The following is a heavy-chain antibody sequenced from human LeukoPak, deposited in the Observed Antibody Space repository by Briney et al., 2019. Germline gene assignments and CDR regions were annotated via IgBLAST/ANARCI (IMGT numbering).Heavy chain of an antibody. Sequence: GGSLRLSCAASGFTFSSYAMSWVRQAPGKGLKWVSAISGSGGSTYYADSVKGRFTISRDNSKNTLYLQMNSLRAEDTAVYYCAKSTGLWFGELSFDYWGQGTLVTVSS. V-gene: IGHV3-23*01. D-gene: IGHD3-10*01. CDR3: AKSTGLWFGELSFDY. CDR1: GFTFSSYA. CDR2: ISGSGGST. J-gene: IGHJ4*02.